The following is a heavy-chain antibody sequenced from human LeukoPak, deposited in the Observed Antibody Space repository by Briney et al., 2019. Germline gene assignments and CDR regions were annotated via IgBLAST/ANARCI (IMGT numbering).Heavy chain of an antibody. D-gene: IGHD3-22*01. CDR1: GGSFSGYY. Sequence: PSETLSLTCAVYGGSFSGYYWSWIRQPPGKGLEWIGEINHSGSTNYNPSLKSRVTISVDTSKNQFSLKLSSVTAADTAVYYCARSYYDSSGYPYWGQGTLVTVSS. CDR2: INHSGST. J-gene: IGHJ4*02. V-gene: IGHV4-34*01. CDR3: ARSYYDSSGYPY.